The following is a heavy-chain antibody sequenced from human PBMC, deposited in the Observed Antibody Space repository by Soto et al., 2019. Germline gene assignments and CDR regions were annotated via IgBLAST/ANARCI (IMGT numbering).Heavy chain of an antibody. D-gene: IGHD6-13*01. Sequence: GGSLRLSCAASGFTFSSYSMNWVRQAPGKGLEWVSSISSSSSYIYCADSVKGRFTISRDNAKNSLYLQMNSLRAEDTAVYYCARKAGSWSNNAFDIWGQGTMVTVSS. J-gene: IGHJ3*02. CDR2: ISSSSSYI. V-gene: IGHV3-21*01. CDR1: GFTFSSYS. CDR3: ARKAGSWSNNAFDI.